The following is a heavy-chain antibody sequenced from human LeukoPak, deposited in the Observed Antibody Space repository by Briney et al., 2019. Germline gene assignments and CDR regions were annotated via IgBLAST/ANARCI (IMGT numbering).Heavy chain of an antibody. CDR3: ARVTGDY. J-gene: IGHJ4*02. CDR2: IIPILGIA. Sequence: SVKVSCKASGYTFTAYYIHWVRQAPGQGLEWMGRIIPILGIANYAQKFQGRVTITADKSTSTAYMELSSLRSEDTAVYYCARVTGDYWGQGTLVTVSS. V-gene: IGHV1-69*04. CDR1: GYTFTAYY.